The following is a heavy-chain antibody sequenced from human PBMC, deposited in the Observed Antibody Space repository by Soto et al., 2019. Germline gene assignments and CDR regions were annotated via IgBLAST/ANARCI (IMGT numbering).Heavy chain of an antibody. Sequence: GGSLRLSCAASGFTFSSYSMNWDRQAPGKGLEWVSSISSSSSYIYYADSVKGRFTISRDNAKNSLYLQMNSLRAEDTAVYYCASGIAVAGNNWFDPWGQGTLVTVSS. D-gene: IGHD6-19*01. V-gene: IGHV3-21*01. CDR2: ISSSSSYI. CDR1: GFTFSSYS. CDR3: ASGIAVAGNNWFDP. J-gene: IGHJ5*02.